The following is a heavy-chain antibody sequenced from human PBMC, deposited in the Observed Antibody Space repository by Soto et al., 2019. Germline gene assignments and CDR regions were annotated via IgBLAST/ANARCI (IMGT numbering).Heavy chain of an antibody. CDR1: GGSISSSSYY. D-gene: IGHD3-22*01. J-gene: IGHJ4*02. V-gene: IGHV4-39*01. Sequence: QLLESGPGLVKPSETLSLTCTVSGGSISSSSYYWGWIRQPPGKGLEWIGSIYYSGSTYYNPSLKSRVTISVDTSKNQFSLKLSSVTAADTAVYYCARHWVYYYDSSGYSSRDTNFDYWGQGTLVTVSS. CDR2: IYYSGST. CDR3: ARHWVYYYDSSGYSSRDTNFDY.